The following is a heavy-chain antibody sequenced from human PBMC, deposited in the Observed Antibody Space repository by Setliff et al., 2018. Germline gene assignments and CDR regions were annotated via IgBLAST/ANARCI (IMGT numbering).Heavy chain of an antibody. CDR1: GYSFTTYW. CDR2: IDPGDSDT. V-gene: IGHV5-51*01. D-gene: IGHD3-3*02. Sequence: PGESLKISCKGSGYSFTTYWITWVRQMPGKGLEWMGTIDPGDSDTKYSPSFQGQVTISVDKSISTAYLQWSSLKASDTAIYYCARNPPGAFKPYYFQHWGQGTLVTVSS. CDR3: ARNPPGAFKPYYFQH. J-gene: IGHJ1*01.